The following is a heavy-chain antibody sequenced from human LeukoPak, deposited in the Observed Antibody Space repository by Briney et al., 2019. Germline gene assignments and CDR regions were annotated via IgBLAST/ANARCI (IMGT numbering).Heavy chain of an antibody. Sequence: GVSLRLSCVSSGFTIGTAWMSWVRQAPGKGLEWLGHIKSEGEGATTDYAAPAKGRFAISRDDSKNMIYLQMSSLKIGDTAIYYCIAHFPYFYGFDVWGKGTTVTVSS. D-gene: IGHD3-3*02. V-gene: IGHV3-15*01. J-gene: IGHJ6*04. CDR3: IAHFPYFYGFDV. CDR2: IKSEGEGATT. CDR1: GFTIGTAW.